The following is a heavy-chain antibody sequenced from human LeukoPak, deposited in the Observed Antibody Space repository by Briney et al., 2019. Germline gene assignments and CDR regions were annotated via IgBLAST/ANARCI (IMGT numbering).Heavy chain of an antibody. CDR1: GFTFDDYG. Sequence: GSLRLSCAASGFTFDDYGMSWVRQAPGKGLEWVSGINWNGGSTGYADSVKGRFTISRDNAKNSLYLQMSSLRAEDTALYYCARVVIVTPTDYFDYWGQGTLVTVSS. CDR3: ARVVIVTPTDYFDY. J-gene: IGHJ4*02. V-gene: IGHV3-20*04. CDR2: INWNGGST. D-gene: IGHD2/OR15-2a*01.